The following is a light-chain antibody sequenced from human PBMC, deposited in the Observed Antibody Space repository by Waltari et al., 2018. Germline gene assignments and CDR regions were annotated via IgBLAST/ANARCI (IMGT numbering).Light chain of an antibody. CDR3: QQSYSAPQT. Sequence: DIQMTQSPSSLSASVGDRVTITCRASQSISSYLNWYQLKPGKAPKLLIYAASSLQSGVPSGFSGSGSRTEFTVTISSLQPDDVATYSCQQSYSAPQTFGQGTKVEIK. J-gene: IGKJ1*01. CDR2: AAS. CDR1: QSISSY. V-gene: IGKV1-39*01.